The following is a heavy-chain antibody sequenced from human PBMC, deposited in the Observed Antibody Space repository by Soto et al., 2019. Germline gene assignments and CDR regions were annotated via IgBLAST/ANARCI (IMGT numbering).Heavy chain of an antibody. V-gene: IGHV1-69*12. Sequence: QVQLVQSGAEVKKPGSSVKVSCKASGGTFSSYAISWVRQAPGQGLEWMGGIIPIFGTANYAQKFQGRVTITADESTSTAYMELDSMRSEDTAVYYCARERAAAGIPWFDPWGQGTLVTVSS. J-gene: IGHJ5*02. CDR2: IIPIFGTA. D-gene: IGHD6-13*01. CDR1: GGTFSSYA. CDR3: ARERAAAGIPWFDP.